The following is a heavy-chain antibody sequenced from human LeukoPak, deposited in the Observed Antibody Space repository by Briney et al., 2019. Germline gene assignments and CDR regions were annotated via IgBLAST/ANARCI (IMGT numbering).Heavy chain of an antibody. J-gene: IGHJ4*02. CDR3: ARGEYDFWISDY. D-gene: IGHD3-3*01. V-gene: IGHV1-2*06. Sequence: ASVKVSCKASGYTFTDYYMHWVRQAPGQGLEWMGRINPNSGGTNYAQKFQGRVTMTRDTSISTAYMELSRLRSDDTAVYYCARGEYDFWISDYWGQGTLVTVSS. CDR1: GYTFTDYY. CDR2: INPNSGGT.